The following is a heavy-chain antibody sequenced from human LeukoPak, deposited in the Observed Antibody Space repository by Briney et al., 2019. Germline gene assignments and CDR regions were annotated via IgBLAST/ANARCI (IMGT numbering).Heavy chain of an antibody. J-gene: IGHJ4*02. V-gene: IGHV3-21*01. D-gene: IGHD4-17*01. Sequence: AGGSLRLSCAASGFTFSSYWMNWVRQAPGKGLEWVSSISSSTSYIYYADSVKGRFTISKDNAKNSLYLQMNSLRAEDTAVYYCARAGGSTVSHSDYWGQGTLVTVSS. CDR3: ARAGGSTVSHSDY. CDR1: GFTFSSYW. CDR2: ISSSTSYI.